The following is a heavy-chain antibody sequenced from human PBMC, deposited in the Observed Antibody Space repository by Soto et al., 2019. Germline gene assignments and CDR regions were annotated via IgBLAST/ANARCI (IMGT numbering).Heavy chain of an antibody. CDR1: GGSFSDYI. D-gene: IGHD2-2*01. CDR2: ISSSSSTI. V-gene: IGHV3-48*01. J-gene: IGHJ6*02. CDR3: ARTPPVPAAQAHYYYYGMDV. Sequence: HPSATLSLTCDVYGGSFSDYIWTWIRQAPGKGLEWVSYISSSSSTIYYADSVKGRFTISRDNAKNSLYLQMNSLRAEDTAVYYCARTPPVPAAQAHYYYYGMDVWGQGTTVTVSS.